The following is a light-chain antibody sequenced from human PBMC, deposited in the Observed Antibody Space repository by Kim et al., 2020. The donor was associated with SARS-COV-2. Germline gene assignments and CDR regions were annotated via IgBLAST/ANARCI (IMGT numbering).Light chain of an antibody. CDR3: QVWDSSREV. Sequence: SYELTQPPSVSVAPGKTARITCGGNNIGSKSVHWYQQKPGQAPVLVIYYDSDRPSGIPERFSGSNSGNTATLTISRVEAGDEADYYCQVWDSSREVFGTG. V-gene: IGLV3-21*04. CDR1: NIGSKS. CDR2: YDS. J-gene: IGLJ1*01.